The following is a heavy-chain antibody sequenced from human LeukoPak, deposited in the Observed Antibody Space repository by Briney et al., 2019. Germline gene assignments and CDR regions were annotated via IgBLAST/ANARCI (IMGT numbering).Heavy chain of an antibody. V-gene: IGHV3-30*18. CDR2: ISYDGSNK. D-gene: IGHD6-19*01. CDR1: GFTFSSYG. Sequence: QTGGSLRLSCAASGFTFSSYGMHWVRQAPGKGLEWVAVISYDGSNKCYADSVKGRFTISRDNSKNTLYLQMNSLRAEDTAVYYCAKAIAVGPGAIDYWGQGTLVTVSS. J-gene: IGHJ4*02. CDR3: AKAIAVGPGAIDY.